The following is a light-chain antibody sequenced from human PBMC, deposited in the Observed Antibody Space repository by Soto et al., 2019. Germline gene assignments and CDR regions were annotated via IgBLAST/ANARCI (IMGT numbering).Light chain of an antibody. CDR3: QVWDSSSDHVI. J-gene: IGLJ2*01. CDR2: SDG. Sequence: SYELTQPPSVSVAPGKTATITCGGHNVGSESVHWYQQRPGQAPVLVIYSDGDRPSAIPERFSGSKSGNTATLTIDRVEAGDEADYYCQVWDSSSDHVIFGGGTKVTVL. V-gene: IGLV3-21*04. CDR1: NVGSES.